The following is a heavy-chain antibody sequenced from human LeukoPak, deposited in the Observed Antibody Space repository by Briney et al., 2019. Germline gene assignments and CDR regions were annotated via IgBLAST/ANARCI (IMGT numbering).Heavy chain of an antibody. CDR1: GFTFSTYE. CDR2: ISTSGATI. V-gene: IGHV3-48*03. CDR3: ARDSSSRQRGYDEFDI. J-gene: IGHJ3*02. D-gene: IGHD5-12*01. Sequence: PGGSLRLSCAASGFTFSTYEMNWVRQAPGRGLEWVSYISTSGATIFYADSVKGRFTISRDNTKNSLSLQMNSLSVEDTAVYYCARDSSSRQRGYDEFDIWGQGTIVTVSS.